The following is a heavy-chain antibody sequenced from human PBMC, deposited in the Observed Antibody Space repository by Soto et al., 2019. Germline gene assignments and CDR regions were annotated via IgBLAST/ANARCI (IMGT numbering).Heavy chain of an antibody. D-gene: IGHD4-17*01. V-gene: IGHV3-7*01. CDR1: GFTFSSYW. CDR3: ARDGMTTASAYYYYYGMDV. Sequence: EVQLVESGGGLVQPGGSLRLSCAASGFTFSSYWMSWVRQAPGKGLEWVANIKQDGSEKYYVDSVKGRFTISRDNAKNSLYLQMNSLRAEDTAVYCCARDGMTTASAYYYYYGMDVWGKGTTVTVSS. J-gene: IGHJ6*04. CDR2: IKQDGSEK.